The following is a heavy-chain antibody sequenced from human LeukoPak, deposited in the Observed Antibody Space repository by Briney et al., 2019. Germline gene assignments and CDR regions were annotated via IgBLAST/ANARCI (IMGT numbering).Heavy chain of an antibody. J-gene: IGHJ4*02. Sequence: PGGSLRLSCVVSGFIFTDHYVDWVRQSPGKGLEWVGRVRNKANRYTTGFAASVKGRFIISRDDSKNSVFLQMNILEIEDTAVYYCTRSNSDGYSLFDYWGQGTLVTVSS. D-gene: IGHD2-2*03. V-gene: IGHV3-72*01. CDR1: GFIFTDHY. CDR3: TRSNSDGYSLFDY. CDR2: VRNKANRYTT.